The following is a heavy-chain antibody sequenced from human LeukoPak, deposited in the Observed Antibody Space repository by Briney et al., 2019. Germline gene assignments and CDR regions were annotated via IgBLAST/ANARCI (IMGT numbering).Heavy chain of an antibody. V-gene: IGHV4-34*01. Sequence: SETLSLTCAVYGGSFSGYYWSWIRQPPGKGLEWIGEINHSGSTNYNPSLKSRVTISVDTSKNQFSPKLSSVTAADTAVYYCARDNPTPYWFDPWGQGTLVTVSS. J-gene: IGHJ5*02. CDR2: INHSGST. D-gene: IGHD1-1*01. CDR3: ARDNPTPYWFDP. CDR1: GGSFSGYY.